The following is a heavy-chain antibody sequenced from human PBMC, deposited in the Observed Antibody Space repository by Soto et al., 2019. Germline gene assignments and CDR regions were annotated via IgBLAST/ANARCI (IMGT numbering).Heavy chain of an antibody. CDR1: GGTFSSYA. CDR2: IIPIFGTA. Sequence: QVQLVQSGAEVKKPGSSVKVSCKASGGTFSSYAISWVRQAPGQGLEWMGGIIPIFGTANYAQKFQGRVTITADESTSTAYMELSSLRSEDTAVYYCARNGIAARPSYYYYYYGMDVWGQGTTVTVSS. J-gene: IGHJ6*02. D-gene: IGHD6-6*01. CDR3: ARNGIAARPSYYYYYYGMDV. V-gene: IGHV1-69*01.